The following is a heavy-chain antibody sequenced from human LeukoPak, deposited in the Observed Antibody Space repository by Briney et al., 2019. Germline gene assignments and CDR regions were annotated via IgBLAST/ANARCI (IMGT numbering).Heavy chain of an antibody. J-gene: IGHJ3*02. V-gene: IGHV3-15*01. CDR1: GFTFSSVW. Sequence: PGGSLRLSCAASGFTFSSVWMTWVRQPPGKGLEWVGRVKREIDGATTDYAAPVKGRFTVSRDDSKNTFYLQMNSLKTEDTALYYCATGLRNGFEIWGQGTMVTVSS. CDR3: ATGLRNGFEI. CDR2: VKREIDGATT. D-gene: IGHD1-1*01.